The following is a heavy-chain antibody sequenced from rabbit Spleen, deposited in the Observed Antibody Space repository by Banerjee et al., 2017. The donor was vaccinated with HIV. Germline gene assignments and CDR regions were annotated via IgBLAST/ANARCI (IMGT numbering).Heavy chain of an antibody. V-gene: IGHV1S40*01. CDR1: GVSFSVSSY. Sequence: QSLEESGGDLVKPGASLTLTCKASGVSFSVSSYMCWVRQAPGKGLEWIACIEAGSSGNTYFATWAKGRFTISKTSSTTVTLQMTRLTAADTATYFCARDTSSSFSSYGMDLWGPGTLVTVS. D-gene: IGHD1-1*01. J-gene: IGHJ6*01. CDR3: ARDTSSSFSSYGMDL. CDR2: IEAGSSGNT.